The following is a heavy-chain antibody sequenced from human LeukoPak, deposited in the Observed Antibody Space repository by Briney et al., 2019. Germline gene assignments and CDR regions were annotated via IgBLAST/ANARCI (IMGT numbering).Heavy chain of an antibody. CDR3: ARVGYCSSTSCLDFDY. D-gene: IGHD2-2*01. CDR1: GGTFSSYA. J-gene: IGHJ4*02. Sequence: ASVKVSCKASGGTFSSYAISWVRQAPGQGLKWMGWISAYNGNTNYAQKLQGRVTMTTDTSTSTAYMELRSLRSDDTAVYYCARVGYCSSTSCLDFDYWGQGTLVTVSS. CDR2: ISAYNGNT. V-gene: IGHV1-18*01.